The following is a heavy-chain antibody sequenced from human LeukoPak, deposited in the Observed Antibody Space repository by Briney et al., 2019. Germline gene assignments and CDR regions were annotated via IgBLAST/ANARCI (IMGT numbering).Heavy chain of an antibody. CDR2: IRYDGSNK. Sequence: GGSLRLSCAASGFTYSSYGMHWVRHATGKAVERVAFIRYDGSNKYYADSVKGRFTSSRDNSKNTLYLQMNSLRAEDTAVYYCAKGGNYYYYYGMDVWGQGTTVTVSS. CDR3: AKGGNYYYYYGMDV. CDR1: GFTYSSYG. J-gene: IGHJ6*02. D-gene: IGHD1-26*01. V-gene: IGHV3-30*02.